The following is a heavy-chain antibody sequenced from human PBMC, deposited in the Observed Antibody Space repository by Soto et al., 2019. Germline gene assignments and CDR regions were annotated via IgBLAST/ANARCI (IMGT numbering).Heavy chain of an antibody. V-gene: IGHV4-30-4*01. D-gene: IGHD1-7*01. CDR1: GGSISSGDYY. CDR3: VREANWKYEMGNYFDS. CDR2: IFHSGST. Sequence: QVQLQESGPGLVKPSQTLSLTCTVSGGSISSGDYYWTWIRQPPGKGLEWIGYIFHSGSTYYNPSLQGRVTMSVDTSKNQFSLNLNSVTAADTAVYFCVREANWKYEMGNYFDSWGQGTLVTVSS. J-gene: IGHJ4*02.